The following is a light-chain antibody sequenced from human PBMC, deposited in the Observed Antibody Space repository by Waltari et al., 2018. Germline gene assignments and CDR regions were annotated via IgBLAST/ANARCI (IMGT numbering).Light chain of an antibody. Sequence: QSVLTQPPSASGTPGQRVTISCSGSSSNIGRNTVNWYQQRPGMAPKLIIYSNTQRPSGVPDRFSGSKSGTSASLAISGLQSDDEADYYCAAWDVSLKGVFGGGTKVTVL. J-gene: IGLJ2*01. V-gene: IGLV1-44*01. CDR2: SNT. CDR3: AAWDVSLKGV. CDR1: SSNIGRNT.